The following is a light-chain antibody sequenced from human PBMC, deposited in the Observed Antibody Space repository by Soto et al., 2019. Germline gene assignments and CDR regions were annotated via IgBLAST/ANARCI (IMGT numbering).Light chain of an antibody. CDR3: QQYNNWWT. V-gene: IGKV3D-15*01. CDR1: QSVSSY. CDR2: DAS. Sequence: EIVMTQSPATLSVSPGERATLSCRASQSVSSYLTWYQQKPGQAPRLLIYDASNRATGIPARFSGSGSGTEFTLTISSLQSEDFAVYYCQQYNNWWTFGQGTKVDNK. J-gene: IGKJ1*01.